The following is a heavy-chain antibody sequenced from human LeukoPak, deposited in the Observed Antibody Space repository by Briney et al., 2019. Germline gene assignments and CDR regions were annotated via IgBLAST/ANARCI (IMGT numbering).Heavy chain of an antibody. Sequence: SETLSLTCTVSGGSIINSGYYWGWIRQPPGKGLEWIGSVYYSGNTYYNPSLKSLVTISVGTSKNQSSLKLRSVTATDTAMYYCARQGYADFSSRPFDYWGQGTLVTVSS. CDR3: ARQGYADFSSRPFDY. CDR2: VYYSGNT. CDR1: GGSIINSGYY. J-gene: IGHJ4*02. V-gene: IGHV4-39*01. D-gene: IGHD4-17*01.